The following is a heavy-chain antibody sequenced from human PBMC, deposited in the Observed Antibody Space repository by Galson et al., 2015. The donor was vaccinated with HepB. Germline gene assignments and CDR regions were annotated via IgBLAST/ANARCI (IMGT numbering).Heavy chain of an antibody. J-gene: IGHJ3*02. V-gene: IGHV3-11*05. CDR3: ARDLDSSGYYYGAFDI. CDR1: GFTFSDYY. D-gene: IGHD3-22*01. CDR2: ISSSSSYT. Sequence: SLRLSCAASGFTFSDYYMSWIRQAPGKGLEWVSYISSSSSYTNYADSVKGRFTISRDNAKNSLYLQMNSLRAEDTAVYYCARDLDSSGYYYGAFDIWGQGTMVTVSS.